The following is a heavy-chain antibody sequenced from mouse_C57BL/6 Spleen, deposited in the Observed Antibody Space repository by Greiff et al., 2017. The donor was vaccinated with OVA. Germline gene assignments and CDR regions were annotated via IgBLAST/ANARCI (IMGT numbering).Heavy chain of an antibody. Sequence: ESGPGLVKPSQSLSLTCSVTGYSITSGYYWNWIRQFPGNKLEWMGYISYDGSNNYNPSLKNRISITRDTSKNQFFLKLNSVTTEDTATYYCARERQRYFDYWGQGTTLTVSS. CDR1: GYSITSGYY. CDR3: ARERQRYFDY. CDR2: ISYDGSN. V-gene: IGHV3-6*01. J-gene: IGHJ2*01.